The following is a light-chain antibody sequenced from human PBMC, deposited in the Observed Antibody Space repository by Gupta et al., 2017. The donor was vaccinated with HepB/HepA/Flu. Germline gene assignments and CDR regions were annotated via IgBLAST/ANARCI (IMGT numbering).Light chain of an antibody. V-gene: IGLV3-19*01. CDR1: SIRNYY. CDR3: SSRDSSGNHLL. J-gene: IGLJ2*01. Sequence: SDLTQVPAVSVSLGQTVRITCQGDSIRNYYASGYQQKAGQAPHLVIYVTNNRPSGIPDRFSCSSSGSTASLTITGAQAEEEDDYYCSSRDSSGNHLLFGGGTKLTVL. CDR2: VTN.